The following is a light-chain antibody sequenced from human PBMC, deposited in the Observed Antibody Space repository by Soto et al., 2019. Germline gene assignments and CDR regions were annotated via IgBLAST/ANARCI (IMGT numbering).Light chain of an antibody. CDR1: SRDVGGYNY. J-gene: IGLJ1*01. CDR3: SSYTTSNTRQIV. V-gene: IGLV2-14*03. CDR2: DVS. Sequence: QSVLTQPASLSGSPGPSITISCTGTSRDVGGYNYVSWYQHHPGKAPKLLIYDVSNRPSGVSNRFSGSKSGNTASLTISGLQPEDEADYYCSSYTTSNTRQIVFGTGTKVTVL.